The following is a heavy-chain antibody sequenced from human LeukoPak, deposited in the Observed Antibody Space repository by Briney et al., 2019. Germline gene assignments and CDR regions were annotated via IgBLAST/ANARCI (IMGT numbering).Heavy chain of an antibody. Sequence: GRSLRLSCAASGLRFSSYWMTCVRQAPGKGLEWVANKKQDGREKYYVDSVKGRFTISRDNAENSLYLQMNSLRAEDTAVYYCARDWGAGSYYYYGMDVWGQGTTVTVSS. D-gene: IGHD1-26*01. V-gene: IGHV3-7*04. CDR3: ARDWGAGSYYYYGMDV. J-gene: IGHJ6*02. CDR1: GLRFSSYW. CDR2: KKQDGREK.